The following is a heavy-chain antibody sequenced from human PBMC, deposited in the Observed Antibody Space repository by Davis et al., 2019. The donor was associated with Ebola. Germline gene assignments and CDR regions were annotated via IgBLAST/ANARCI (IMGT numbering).Heavy chain of an antibody. D-gene: IGHD3-22*01. Sequence: GESLKISCAASGFTVSSNYMSWVRQAPGKGLEWVSVIYSGGSTYYADSVKGRFTIPRDNSTNTLYLQMNSLRAEDTAVYYCARVPAGHYYESSCYYMRYYGMDVWGQGTTLTVSS. V-gene: IGHV3-66*01. J-gene: IGHJ6*02. CDR3: ARVPAGHYYESSCYYMRYYGMDV. CDR2: IYSGGST. CDR1: GFTVSSNY.